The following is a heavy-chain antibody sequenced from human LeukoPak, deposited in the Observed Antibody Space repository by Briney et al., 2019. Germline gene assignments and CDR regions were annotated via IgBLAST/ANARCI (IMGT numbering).Heavy chain of an antibody. CDR1: GGSITSSNYY. CDR3: ARIAKDVLRYFDWSPYYYGMDV. J-gene: IGHJ6*02. CDR2: IYYSGST. Sequence: SETLSLTCIVSGGSITSSNYYWGWIRQPPGKGLEWIGSIYYSGSTDYNPSLKSRVTVSVDRSKDQFSLKLSSVTAADTAVYYCARIAKDVLRYFDWSPYYYGMDVWGQGTTVTVSS. V-gene: IGHV4-39*07. D-gene: IGHD3-9*01.